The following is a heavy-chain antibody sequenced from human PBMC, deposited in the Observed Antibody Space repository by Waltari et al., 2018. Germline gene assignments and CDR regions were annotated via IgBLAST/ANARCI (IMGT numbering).Heavy chain of an antibody. J-gene: IGHJ4*02. D-gene: IGHD3-22*01. CDR1: GYTFTSYA. V-gene: IGHV1-3*01. CDR2: INAGNGNT. Sequence: QVQLVHSGAEVKKPGASVKVSCKASGYTFTSYAMHLVRQAPGHRLEWMGWINAGNGNTKCKQKVQGRATITRDTSASTGDMELSSLRSEHTAVYYCAREGYYYESSGYDHYFDYWGQGTLVTVSS. CDR3: AREGYYYESSGYDHYFDY.